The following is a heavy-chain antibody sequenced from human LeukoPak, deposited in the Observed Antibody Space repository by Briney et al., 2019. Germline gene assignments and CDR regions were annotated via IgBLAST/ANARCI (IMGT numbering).Heavy chain of an antibody. Sequence: GESLKISCKASGYVFIRHWIGWVRQVPGKGLELMGVIHPEDSYSRYNAAFQGQATLSVDESTSTAYLQLSSLKASDTAIYYCARQNHYYYYMDVWGRGTTVTVSS. CDR3: ARQNHYYYYMDV. CDR2: IHPEDSYS. J-gene: IGHJ6*03. V-gene: IGHV5-51*01. CDR1: GYVFIRHW.